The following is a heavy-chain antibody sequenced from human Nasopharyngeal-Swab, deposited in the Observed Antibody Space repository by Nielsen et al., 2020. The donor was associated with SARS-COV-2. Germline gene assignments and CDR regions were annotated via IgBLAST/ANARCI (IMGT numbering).Heavy chain of an antibody. D-gene: IGHD3-10*01. V-gene: IGHV3-23*03. CDR3: AKAIDPMGYGLDV. J-gene: IGHJ6*02. CDR2: IYSGCSSH. Sequence: ESLKTPRAAPGFSFSSYAMNWVRQAPGKGPEWVAIIYSGCSSHYFADPGKGRFTITRDDSSNTLYLQMSSLRAGDTAVYYCAKAIDPMGYGLDVWGLGTTVTVSS. CDR1: GFSFSSYA.